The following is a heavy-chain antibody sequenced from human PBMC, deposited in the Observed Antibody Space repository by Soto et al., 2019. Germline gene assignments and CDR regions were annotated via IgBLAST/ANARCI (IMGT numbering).Heavy chain of an antibody. CDR2: IIPILGIA. Sequence: ASVKVSCKASGGTFSSYTISWVRQAPGQGLEWMGRIIPILGIANYAQKFQGRVTITADKSTSTAYMELSSLRSEDTAVYYCARDGGSTSHTFDYWGQGTLVTVSS. CDR1: GGTFSSYT. CDR3: ARDGGSTSHTFDY. V-gene: IGHV1-69*04. D-gene: IGHD2-2*01. J-gene: IGHJ4*02.